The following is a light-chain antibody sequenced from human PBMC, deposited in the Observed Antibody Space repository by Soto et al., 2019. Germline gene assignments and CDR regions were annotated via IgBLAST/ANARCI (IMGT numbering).Light chain of an antibody. CDR1: SSDVDNYNY. V-gene: IGLV2-14*01. CDR2: EVS. CDR3: SSYTRSTTRV. J-gene: IGLJ2*01. Sequence: QSALTQPASVSGSPGQSITISCTGTSSDVDNYNYVSWYQQHPGKAPKLLIYEVSNRPSGVSNRFSGSKSANTASLTISGLQAEDEADYYCSSYTRSTTRVFGGGTKLNVL.